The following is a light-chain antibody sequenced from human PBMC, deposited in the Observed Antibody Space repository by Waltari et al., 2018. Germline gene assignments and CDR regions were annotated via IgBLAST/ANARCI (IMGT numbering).Light chain of an antibody. Sequence: QSALTQPASVSGSPGQSITISCTGTSSDVGSYNYVSWYQQHPDKAPKLMIYDVINRPSGVSARFSGSKYGNTASLTISGLQADDEADYYCSAYTSSGTLVFGGGTKLTVL. J-gene: IGLJ3*02. CDR3: SAYTSSGTLV. V-gene: IGLV2-14*03. CDR1: SSDVGSYNY. CDR2: DVI.